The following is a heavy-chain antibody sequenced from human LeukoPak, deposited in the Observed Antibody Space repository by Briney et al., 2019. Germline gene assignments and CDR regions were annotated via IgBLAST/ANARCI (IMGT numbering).Heavy chain of an antibody. CDR2: IKQDGSEE. J-gene: IGHJ5*02. V-gene: IGHV3-7*01. Sequence: PGGSLRLSCAASGFTFSSYAMHWVRQAPGKGLEWVANIKQDGSEEYYVDSVKGRFTISRDNAKNSLYLQMNSLRAEDTAVYYCARDRAHYGSGSGTRKFDPWGQGTLVTVSS. CDR1: GFTFSSYA. D-gene: IGHD3-10*01. CDR3: ARDRAHYGSGSGTRKFDP.